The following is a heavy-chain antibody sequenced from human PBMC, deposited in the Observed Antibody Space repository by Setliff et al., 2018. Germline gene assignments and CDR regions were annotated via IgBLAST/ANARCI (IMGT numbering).Heavy chain of an antibody. D-gene: IGHD3-16*02. CDR3: ASSPNYDYVWGSYRLDY. V-gene: IGHV4-4*08. CDR2: IHSSGRT. Sequence: SETLSLTCTVSDVSISGYYWSWIRQPPGKGLEWIGHIHSSGRTNYNPSLKSRVTTSIDTSKNQFSLKLGSVTAADTAVYYCASSPNYDYVWGSYRLDYWGQGTLVTVSS. CDR1: DVSISGYY. J-gene: IGHJ4*02.